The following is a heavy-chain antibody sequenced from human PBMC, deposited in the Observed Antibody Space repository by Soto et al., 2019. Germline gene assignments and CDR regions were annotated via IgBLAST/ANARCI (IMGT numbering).Heavy chain of an antibody. CDR3: ARDRRSYYSDGSGLDF. CDR2: MLHSGTA. D-gene: IGHD3-22*01. J-gene: IGHJ4*02. CDR1: GDSVISNWW. V-gene: IGHV4-4*02. Sequence: SETLSLTCAVSGDSVISNWWWGWVRQSPGKGVEWIADMLHSGTAYYSPSLKSRVTISVDTSKNQFSLKLTSATAADTAVYYCARDRRSYYSDGSGLDFWGQGTLVTVSS.